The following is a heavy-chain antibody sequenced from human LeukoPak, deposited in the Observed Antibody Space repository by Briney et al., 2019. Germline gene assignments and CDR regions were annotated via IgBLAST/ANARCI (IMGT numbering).Heavy chain of an antibody. Sequence: SETLSLTCAVSGGSISSSGYYWGWIRQPPGKGLEWVGSVYYTGSTFYNPSLKSRVTTSVDTSKNHFSLNLSSVTAADTAVYYCARHRGRYYDSGSYYYFDYWGQGTLVTVSS. V-gene: IGHV4-39*02. J-gene: IGHJ4*02. CDR1: GGSISSSGYY. CDR2: VYYTGST. D-gene: IGHD3-10*01. CDR3: ARHRGRYYDSGSYYYFDY.